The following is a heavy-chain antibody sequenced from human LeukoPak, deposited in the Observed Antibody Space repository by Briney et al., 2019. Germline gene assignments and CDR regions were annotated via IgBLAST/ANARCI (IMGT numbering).Heavy chain of an antibody. D-gene: IGHD6-25*01. CDR1: GFPFSSRR. V-gene: IGHV3-21*01. J-gene: IGHJ4*02. CDR2: ISSGNDYI. CDR3: ARSRGPPTHFDY. Sequence: PGGSLRLSCGASGFPFSSRRMDWVRQAPGKGLEWVSSISSGNDYIYYADSVMGRFTISRDNAKNSLFLQMDRLRAEDTAVYYCARSRGPPTHFDYWGQGTLVTVSS.